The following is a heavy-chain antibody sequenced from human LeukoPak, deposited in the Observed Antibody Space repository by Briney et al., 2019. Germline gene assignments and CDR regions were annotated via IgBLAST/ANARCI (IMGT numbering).Heavy chain of an antibody. D-gene: IGHD3-22*01. Sequence: ASVEVSCKASGGTFTSYAISWVRQAPGQGLEWMGGIIPIFGTPNYAQTFQGRVTITADESTNTAYMELSSLRSEDTAVYYCARTGSSGFNDAFDIWGQGTMVAVSS. CDR3: ARTGSSGFNDAFDI. CDR1: GGTFTSYA. CDR2: IIPIFGTP. J-gene: IGHJ3*02. V-gene: IGHV1-69*01.